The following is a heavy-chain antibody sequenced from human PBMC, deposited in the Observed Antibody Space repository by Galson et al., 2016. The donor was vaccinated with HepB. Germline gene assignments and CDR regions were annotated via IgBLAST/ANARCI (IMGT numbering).Heavy chain of an antibody. V-gene: IGHV1-18*01. CDR1: GYTFTIFG. CDR3: ARSGAEATTHFDY. J-gene: IGHJ4*02. D-gene: IGHD4-17*01. CDR2: ISASNGNT. Sequence: SVKVSCKASGYTFTIFGISWVRQTPGQGLEWMGWISASNGNTNYAQKFQGRVTMTTDTSTSTAYMELRSLLSDDTAVYYCARSGAEATTHFDYWGQGTLVTVSS.